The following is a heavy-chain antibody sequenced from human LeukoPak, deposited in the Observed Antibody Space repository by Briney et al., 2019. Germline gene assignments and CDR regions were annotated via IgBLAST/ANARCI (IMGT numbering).Heavy chain of an antibody. V-gene: IGHV1-69*01. J-gene: IGHJ4*02. CDR3: ARDDRYTSWN. CDR1: GGTFSSYA. D-gene: IGHD5-18*01. Sequence: GSSVKVSCKASGGTFSSYAISWVRQAPGQGLEWMGGIIPIFGTANHAQKFQGRVTITADESTSTAYMELSSLRSEDTAVYYCARDDRYTSWNWGQGTLVTVSS. CDR2: IIPIFGTA.